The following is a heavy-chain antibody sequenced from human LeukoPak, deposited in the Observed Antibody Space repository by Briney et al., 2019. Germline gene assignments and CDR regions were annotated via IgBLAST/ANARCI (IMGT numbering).Heavy chain of an antibody. CDR3: AREVDSSSGAYYYYGMDV. J-gene: IGHJ6*02. CDR2: ISSSSSTI. Sequence: GGSLRLSCAASGFTFSSYSMNWVRQAPGKGLEWVSYISSSSSTIYYADSVKGRFTISRDNAKTSLYLQMNSLRDEDTAVYYCAREVDSSSGAYYYYGMDVWGQGTTVTVSS. D-gene: IGHD6-6*01. CDR1: GFTFSSYS. V-gene: IGHV3-48*02.